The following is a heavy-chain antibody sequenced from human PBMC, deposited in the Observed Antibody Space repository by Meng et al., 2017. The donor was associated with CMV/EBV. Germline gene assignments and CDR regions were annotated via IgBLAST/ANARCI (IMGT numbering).Heavy chain of an antibody. CDR3: ARDRTIFGVRNYYYYGMDV. V-gene: IGHV3-21*01. CDR1: GFTFSSYS. J-gene: IGHJ6*02. D-gene: IGHD3-3*01. CDR2: ISSSSSYI. Sequence: GESLKISCAASGFTFSSYSMNWVRQAPGKGLEWVSSISSSSSYIYYADSVKGRFTISRDNAKNSLYLQMNSLRAEDTAVYYCARDRTIFGVRNYYYYGMDVWSQGTTVTVS.